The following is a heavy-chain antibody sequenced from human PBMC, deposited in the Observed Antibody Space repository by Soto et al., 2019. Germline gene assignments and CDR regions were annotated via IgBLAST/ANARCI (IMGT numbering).Heavy chain of an antibody. Sequence: EVQLVESGGGLVQLGGSRSLSWAASGFTFSGSGMPWFRKAPGKRRVWVSRINSVGSSTGYADSVKGRFTISRDNAKNTLYLQMNSLRAEDTAVYYCARDPMSVRRMDVWGKGTTVTVSS. V-gene: IGHV3-74*01. CDR3: ARDPMSVRRMDV. CDR1: GFTFSGSG. D-gene: IGHD3-22*01. CDR2: INSVGSST. J-gene: IGHJ6*03.